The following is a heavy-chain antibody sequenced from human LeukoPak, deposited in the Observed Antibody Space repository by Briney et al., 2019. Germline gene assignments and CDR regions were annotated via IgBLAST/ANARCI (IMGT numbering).Heavy chain of an antibody. CDR3: ARERIAMAGTGRYYFDY. V-gene: IGHV3-48*02. CDR1: GFTFSGYS. D-gene: IGHD6-19*01. J-gene: IGHJ4*02. CDR2: ISGSGSAT. Sequence: GWSLRLSCAASGFTFSGYSMTWVRQAPGKGLEWVSYISGSGSATSYADSVEGRFTISRDNAKHSLYLQMNSLRDEDTAVYYCARERIAMAGTGRYYFDYWGQGPLVAVSS.